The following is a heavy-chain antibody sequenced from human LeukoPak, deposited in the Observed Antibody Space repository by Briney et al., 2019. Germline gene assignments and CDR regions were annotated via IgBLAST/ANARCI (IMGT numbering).Heavy chain of an antibody. CDR1: GVSITTNY. J-gene: IGHJ4*02. CDR3: ATGGDRRKVGY. Sequence: SETLSLTCTVSGVSITTNYWSWVRQPPGKGLEWIGYIYYSGNTNYNPSLKSRVTISLDTSKNQVSLKLTSATAADTAVYYCATGGDRRKVGYWGQGTLVTVSS. D-gene: IGHD2-21*02. V-gene: IGHV4-59*08. CDR2: IYYSGNT.